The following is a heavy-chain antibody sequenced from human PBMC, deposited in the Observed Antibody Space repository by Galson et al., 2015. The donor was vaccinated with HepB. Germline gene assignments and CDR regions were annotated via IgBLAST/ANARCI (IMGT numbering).Heavy chain of an antibody. J-gene: IGHJ3*02. CDR2: MRSDGNTQ. D-gene: IGHD1-26*01. Sequence: SLRLSCAASGFTFSSYGIHWVRQAPGKGLEWVAFMRSDGNTQYYADSVKGRFTISRDNSKNTLYLQMSSLRAEDTAVYYCAKGAYYAFDIWGQGTMVAVSS. CDR3: AKGAYYAFDI. V-gene: IGHV3-30*02. CDR1: GFTFSSYG.